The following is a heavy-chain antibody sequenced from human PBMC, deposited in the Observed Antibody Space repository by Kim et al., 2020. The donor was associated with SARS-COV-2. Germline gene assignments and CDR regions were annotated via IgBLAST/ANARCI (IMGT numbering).Heavy chain of an antibody. CDR2: ISYSGRT. CDR1: GGSVSSYY. Sequence: SETLSLTCTVSGGSVSSYYWSWLRQPPGKGLEWIGYISYSGRTKYTPSLNGRVTISLDTSKNQFSLKLSSVTAADTAVYYCARNPLYCDGGSCYSDWYFDLWGRGTLLTVSS. J-gene: IGHJ2*01. CDR3: ARNPLYCDGGSCYSDWYFDL. D-gene: IGHD2-15*01. V-gene: IGHV4-59*02.